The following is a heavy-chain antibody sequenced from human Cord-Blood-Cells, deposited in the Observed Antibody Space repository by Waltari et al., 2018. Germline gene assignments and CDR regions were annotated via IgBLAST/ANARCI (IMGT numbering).Heavy chain of an antibody. Sequence: QVQLQESGPGLVKPSETLSLTCTVSGGSISSYYWSWIRQPPGKGLEWIGYIYYSGSTNYHPSLKSRVTVSVDTSKNQFSLKLSSVTAADTAVYYCARTLVVPAAIKGGYFDLWGRGTLVTVSS. CDR1: GGSISSYY. CDR3: ARTLVVPAAIKGGYFDL. V-gene: IGHV4-59*01. D-gene: IGHD2-2*02. CDR2: IYYSGST. J-gene: IGHJ2*01.